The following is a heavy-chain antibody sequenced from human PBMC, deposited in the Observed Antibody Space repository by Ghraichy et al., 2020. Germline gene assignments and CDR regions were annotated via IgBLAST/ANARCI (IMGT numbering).Heavy chain of an antibody. CDR2: ISWNSGSK. J-gene: IGHJ4*02. V-gene: IGHV3-9*01. D-gene: IGHD5-18*01. CDR3: AKDKRGYNYGLFDC. CDR1: GFTFDDYA. Sequence: LSLTCAASGFTFDDYAMHWVRQAPGKGLEWVSGISWNSGSKGYADSVKGRFTISRDNAKNSLYLQMNSLRAEDTALYYCAKDKRGYNYGLFDCWGQGTLVTVSS.